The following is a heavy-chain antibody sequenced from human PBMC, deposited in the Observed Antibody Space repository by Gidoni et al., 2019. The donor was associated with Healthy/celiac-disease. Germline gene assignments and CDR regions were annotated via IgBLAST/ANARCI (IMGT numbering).Heavy chain of an antibody. D-gene: IGHD3-3*02. CDR3: AHVLSLRTSHFWSGYPQSYYFDY. CDR1: GFSLSTSGVG. CDR2: IYWDDDK. V-gene: IGHV2-5*02. J-gene: IGHJ4*02. Sequence: QITLKESGPTLVKPTQTLTLTCTFSGFSLSTSGVGVGWLRQPPGKALEWLALIYWDDDKRYSPSLKSRLTITKDTSKNQVVLTMTNMDPVDTATYYCAHVLSLRTSHFWSGYPQSYYFDYWGQGTLVTVSS.